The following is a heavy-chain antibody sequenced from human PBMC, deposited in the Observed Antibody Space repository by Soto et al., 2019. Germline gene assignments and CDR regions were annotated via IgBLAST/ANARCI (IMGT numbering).Heavy chain of an antibody. CDR1: GFTVSSNY. D-gene: IGHD7-27*01. CDR3: ARAGGWGSGDAFDI. V-gene: IGHV3-53*04. J-gene: IGHJ3*02. Sequence: GGSLRLSCAASGFTVSSNYMSWVRQAPGKGLEWVSVIYSGGSTYYADSVKGRFTISRHNSKNTLYLQMNSLRAEDTAVYYCARAGGWGSGDAFDIWGQGTMVTVSS. CDR2: IYSGGST.